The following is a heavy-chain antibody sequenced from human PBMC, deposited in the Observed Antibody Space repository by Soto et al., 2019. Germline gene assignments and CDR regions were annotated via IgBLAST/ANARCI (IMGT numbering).Heavy chain of an antibody. Sequence: QVQLQQWGAGLLKPSETLSLTCAVYGGSFSGYYWSWIRQPPGKGLEWIGEINHSGSTNYNPSLKVRVTISVDTSKNQFSLKLSSVTAADTAVYYCARGSPPVIGGKYRRADLDYWGQGTLVTVSS. J-gene: IGHJ4*02. CDR3: ARGSPPVIGGKYRRADLDY. V-gene: IGHV4-34*01. D-gene: IGHD3-16*02. CDR2: INHSGST. CDR1: GGSFSGYY.